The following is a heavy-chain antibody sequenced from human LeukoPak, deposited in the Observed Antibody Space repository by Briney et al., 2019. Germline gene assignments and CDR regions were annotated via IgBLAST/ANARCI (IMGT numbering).Heavy chain of an antibody. J-gene: IGHJ4*02. CDR2: ISSNGGST. V-gene: IGHV3-64*01. CDR1: GFTFSSYA. D-gene: IGHD1-7*01. CDR3: ARWRNYEYDY. Sequence: GGSLRLSCAASGFTFSSYAMHWVRQAPGKGLEYVSAISSNGGSTYYANSVKGRFTISRDNSKNTLYLQMGSLRAEDMAVYYCARWRNYEYDYWGQGTLVTVSS.